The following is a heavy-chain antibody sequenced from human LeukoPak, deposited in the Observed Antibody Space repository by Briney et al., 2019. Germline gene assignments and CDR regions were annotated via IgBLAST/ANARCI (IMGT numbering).Heavy chain of an antibody. CDR3: ARVGTMIG. D-gene: IGHD3-22*01. J-gene: IGHJ4*02. V-gene: IGHV3-21*01. Sequence: GGSLRLSCTASGFTFSSYSMNWVRQAPGRGLEWVSSISSSSSYIYYTDSVKGRFTISRDNAKNSLYLQMNSLRAEDTAVYYCARVGTMIGWGQGTLVTVSS. CDR1: GFTFSSYS. CDR2: ISSSSSYI.